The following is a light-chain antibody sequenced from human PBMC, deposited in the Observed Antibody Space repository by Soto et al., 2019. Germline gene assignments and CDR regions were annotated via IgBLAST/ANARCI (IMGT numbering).Light chain of an antibody. V-gene: IGLV1-44*01. CDR2: SNN. CDR1: TSKIGSNT. J-gene: IGLJ2*01. Sequence: QPVLTQPPSASGTPGQRVTISCSGRTSKIGSNTVNWYQQLPGTAHKLLIYSNNQRPSGVPDRSSGSKSGTSASLAISGLPAEDEADYYCAAWDDSLNGPRVFGGGTKLTVL. CDR3: AAWDDSLNGPRV.